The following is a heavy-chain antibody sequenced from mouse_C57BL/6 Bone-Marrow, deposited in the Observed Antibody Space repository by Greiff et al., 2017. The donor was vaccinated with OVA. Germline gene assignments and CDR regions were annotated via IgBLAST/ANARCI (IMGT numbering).Heavy chain of an antibody. CDR3: ARIHYYGSSPDY. CDR2: IYPGSGST. V-gene: IGHV1-55*01. D-gene: IGHD1-1*01. Sequence: QVQLQQPGAELVKPGASVKMSCKASGYTFTSYRITWVKQRPGQGLEWIGDIYPGSGSTNYNEKFKSKATLTVDTSSSTAYMQLSSLTSEDSAVYYCARIHYYGSSPDYWGQGTTLTVSS. J-gene: IGHJ2*01. CDR1: GYTFTSYR.